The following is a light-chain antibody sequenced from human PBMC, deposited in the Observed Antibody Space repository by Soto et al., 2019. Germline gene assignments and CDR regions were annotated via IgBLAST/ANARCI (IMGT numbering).Light chain of an antibody. CDR2: DAS. V-gene: IGKV3-11*01. J-gene: IGKJ1*01. Sequence: IVFTQSASTVSLSPGERATLSCRATQSVRSSLAWYLQQPGQAPRLLIYDASKRATGIPARFSGSGSGTDFTLTISSLEPKDFAVYYCQQRSNWPGTFGQGTKVDI. CDR3: QQRSNWPGT. CDR1: QSVRSS.